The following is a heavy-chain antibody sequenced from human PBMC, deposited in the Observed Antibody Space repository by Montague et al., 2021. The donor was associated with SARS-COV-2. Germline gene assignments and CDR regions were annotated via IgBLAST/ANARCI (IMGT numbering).Heavy chain of an antibody. V-gene: IGHV4-39*02. CDR3: ARLWDFYGSGSYKNSWFDP. Sequence: SETRSLTCTVSAGSISTNSYYWAWIRQPPGKGLEWIGSISYSGSTYFNLSLESRLTMSVDTSKNHFSLKLSSVTAADTAVYYCARLWDFYGSGSYKNSWFDPWGQGTRVTVSS. CDR1: AGSISTNSYY. J-gene: IGHJ5*02. D-gene: IGHD3-10*01. CDR2: ISYSGST.